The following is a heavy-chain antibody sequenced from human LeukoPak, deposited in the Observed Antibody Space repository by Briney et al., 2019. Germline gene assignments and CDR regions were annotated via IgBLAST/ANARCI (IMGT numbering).Heavy chain of an antibody. CDR2: IIPILGIA. J-gene: IGHJ6*03. D-gene: IGHD3-10*01. CDR3: ASSITTVRELYYMDV. CDR1: GGTFSSYT. V-gene: IGHV1-69*02. Sequence: VASVKVSCKVSGGTFSSYTISWVRQAPGQGLEWMGRIIPILGIANYAQKFQGRVTITADKSTSTAYMELSSLRSEDTAVYYCASSITTVRELYYMDVWGKGTTVTVSS.